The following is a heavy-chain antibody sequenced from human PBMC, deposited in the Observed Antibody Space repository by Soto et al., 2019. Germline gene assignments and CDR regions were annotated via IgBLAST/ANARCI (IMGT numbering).Heavy chain of an antibody. CDR2: IKRKTDGGTT. CDR1: GFTFSNAC. D-gene: IGHD3-3*01. V-gene: IGHV3-15*07. J-gene: IGHJ6*02. Sequence: EVQLVESGGGLVKPGGSLRLSCAASGFTFSNACMNWVRQAPGKGLEWVGRIKRKTDGGTTDYAAPVKGRFTISRDDSKHTRYLQMNSLKTEDTALYYCTTLKGIDFWSATYGMDVWGQGTTVTVSS. CDR3: TTLKGIDFWSATYGMDV.